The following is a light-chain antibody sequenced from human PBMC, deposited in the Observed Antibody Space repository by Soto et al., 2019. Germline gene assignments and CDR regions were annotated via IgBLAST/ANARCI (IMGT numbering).Light chain of an antibody. CDR1: QSIRTN. V-gene: IGKV1-39*01. Sequence: DIQMTQSPSSLSASVGDRVTITCRASQSIRTNLNWYQQKPGKAPKILIYAASTLQSGAPSRFSGSGSVTDFTLTVSSLQPEDFATYYCQQSLSVPPTFGPGTRVDIK. J-gene: IGKJ3*01. CDR3: QQSLSVPPT. CDR2: AAS.